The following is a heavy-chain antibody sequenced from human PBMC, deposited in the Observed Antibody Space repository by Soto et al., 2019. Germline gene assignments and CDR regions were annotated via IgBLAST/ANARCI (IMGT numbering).Heavy chain of an antibody. CDR1: GYIFTKHG. Sequence: QVQLVQSGAELKEPGASVKDSCKASGYIFTKHGISWVRQAPGQGLEWMGWISAHNGNTNYAQNLQDRITVTTDTSTSTAYMELRSLRPEDTAIYYCARVYGYGYGHFDFWGQGSLVTVSS. V-gene: IGHV1-18*01. D-gene: IGHD5-18*01. J-gene: IGHJ4*02. CDR3: ARVYGYGYGHFDF. CDR2: ISAHNGNT.